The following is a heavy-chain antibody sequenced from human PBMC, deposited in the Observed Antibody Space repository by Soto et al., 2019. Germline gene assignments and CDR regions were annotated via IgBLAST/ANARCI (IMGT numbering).Heavy chain of an antibody. Sequence: QVQLVQSGTEVKKPGASVKVSCKASRYTFTSYDINWVRQATGQGLEWMGWMNPNSGNTGYAQKFQGRVTMTRNTSISTAYMELSSLRSEDTAVYYCARGQITIFGVVGMEVWGQGTTVTVSS. CDR2: MNPNSGNT. J-gene: IGHJ6*02. CDR3: ARGQITIFGVVGMEV. CDR1: RYTFTSYD. V-gene: IGHV1-8*01. D-gene: IGHD3-3*01.